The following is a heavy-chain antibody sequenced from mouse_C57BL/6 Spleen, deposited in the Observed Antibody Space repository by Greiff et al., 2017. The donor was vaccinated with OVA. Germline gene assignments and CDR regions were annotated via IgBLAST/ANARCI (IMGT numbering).Heavy chain of an antibody. CDR2: INPRTGGT. D-gene: IGHD1-1*01. Sequence: EVQLQQSGPELVKPGASVKISCKASGYSFTGYYMNWVKQSPQKSLEWIGEINPRTGGTTYNQKFKAKATLTVDKSSSTANMQLKSLTSEDSAVCYCASGVITTVDPDYWGQGTTLTVSS. CDR1: GYSFTGYY. CDR3: ASGVITTVDPDY. V-gene: IGHV1-42*01. J-gene: IGHJ2*01.